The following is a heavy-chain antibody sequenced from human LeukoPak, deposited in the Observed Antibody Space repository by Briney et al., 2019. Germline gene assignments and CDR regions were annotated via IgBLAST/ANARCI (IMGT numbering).Heavy chain of an antibody. CDR1: GYTFTSYG. CDR2: ISAHNGNT. CDR3: ARVRGITMGEESNY. J-gene: IGHJ4*02. V-gene: IGHV1-18*01. Sequence: ASVKVSCKASGYTFTSYGISWVRQAPGQGLEWMGWISAHNGNTNYAQKLQGRVTMTTDTSTSTAYMELRSLRSDDTAVYYCARVRGITMGEESNYWGQGTLVTVSS. D-gene: IGHD3-10*01.